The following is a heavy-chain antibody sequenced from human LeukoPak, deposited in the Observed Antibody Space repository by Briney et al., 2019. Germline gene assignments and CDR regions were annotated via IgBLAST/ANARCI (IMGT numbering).Heavy chain of an antibody. CDR3: ARGYSSSWYTFFDY. D-gene: IGHD6-13*01. V-gene: IGHV3-30-3*01. CDR2: ISYDGSNK. CDR1: GFTFSSFA. J-gene: IGHJ4*02. Sequence: GGSLRLSCAASGFTFSSFAINWVRQAPGKGLEWVAVISYDGSNKYYADFVKGRFTISRDNSKNTLYLQMNSLRAEDTAVYYCARGYSSSWYTFFDYWGQGTLVTVSS.